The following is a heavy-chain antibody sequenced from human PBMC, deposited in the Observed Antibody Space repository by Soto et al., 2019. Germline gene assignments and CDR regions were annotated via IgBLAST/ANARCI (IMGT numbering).Heavy chain of an antibody. V-gene: IGHV4-59*08. CDR1: GGSISSYY. Sequence: QVQLQESGPGLVKPSETLSLTCTVSGGSISSYYWSWIRQPPGKGLEWIGYIYYSGSTNYNPSLKSRVTISVDTSKNQFSLKLSSVTAADTAVYYCAMRVLGGPYFQHWGQGTLVTVSS. D-gene: IGHD2-8*01. CDR2: IYYSGST. CDR3: AMRVLGGPYFQH. J-gene: IGHJ1*01.